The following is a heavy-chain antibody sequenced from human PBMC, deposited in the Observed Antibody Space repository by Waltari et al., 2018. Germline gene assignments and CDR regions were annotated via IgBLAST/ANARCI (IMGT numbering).Heavy chain of an antibody. V-gene: IGHV4-59*01. CDR2: IYYSGST. CDR1: GGSISSYY. CDR3: ARDSSSYPEGCWFDP. Sequence: QVQLQESGPGLVKPSETLSLTCTVSGGSISSYYWSWIRPPPGKGLEWIGDIYYSGSTNYNPARTSRVTRSVDTSKNQFYRKLSSVTAADTDVYYCARDSSSYPEGCWFDPWGQGTLVTVSS. D-gene: IGHD6-13*01. J-gene: IGHJ5*02.